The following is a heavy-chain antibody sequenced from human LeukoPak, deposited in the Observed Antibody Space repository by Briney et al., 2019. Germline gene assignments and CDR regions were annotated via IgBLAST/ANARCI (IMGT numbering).Heavy chain of an antibody. D-gene: IGHD5-18*01. CDR2: IYTSGST. J-gene: IGHJ4*02. CDR3: ARGNTAMDYFDY. Sequence: SETLSLTCTVSGGSISSYYWSWIRQPAGKGLEWIGRIYTSGSTNYDPSLKSRVTMSVDTSKNQFSLKLSSATAADTAVYYCARGNTAMDYFDYWGQGTLVTVSS. V-gene: IGHV4-4*07. CDR1: GGSISSYY.